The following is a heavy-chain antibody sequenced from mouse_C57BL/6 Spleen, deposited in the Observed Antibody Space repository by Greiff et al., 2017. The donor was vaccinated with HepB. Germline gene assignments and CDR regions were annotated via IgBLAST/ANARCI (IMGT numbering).Heavy chain of an antibody. D-gene: IGHD2-3*01. CDR2: IDPSDSYT. CDR1: GYTFTSYW. CDR3: ARKGVYDGYFYFDY. J-gene: IGHJ2*01. V-gene: IGHV1-69*01. Sequence: QVQLQQPGAELVMPGASVKLSCKASGYTFTSYWMHWVKKRPGQGLEWIGEIDPSDSYTNYNQKFKGKSTLTVDKSSSTAYMQLSSLTSEDSAVYYCARKGVYDGYFYFDYWGQGTTLTVSS.